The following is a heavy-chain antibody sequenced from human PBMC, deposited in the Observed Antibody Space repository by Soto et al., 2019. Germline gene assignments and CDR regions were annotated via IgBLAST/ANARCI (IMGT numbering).Heavy chain of an antibody. D-gene: IGHD4-17*01. CDR2: IWYDGSNK. CDR3: ARGPTKLRRRYAFDI. J-gene: IGHJ3*02. V-gene: IGHV3-33*01. CDR1: GFTFSSYG. Sequence: GGSLRLSCAASGFTFSSYGMHWVRQAPGKGLEWVAVIWYDGSNKYYADSVKGRFTISRDNSKNTLYLQMNSLRAEDTAVYYCARGPTKLRRRYAFDIWGQGTMVTVSS.